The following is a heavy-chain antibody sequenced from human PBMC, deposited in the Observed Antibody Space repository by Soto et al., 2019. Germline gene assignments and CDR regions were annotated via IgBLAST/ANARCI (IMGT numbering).Heavy chain of an antibody. Sequence: EVQLVESGGGLVQPGGSLRLSCAASGFTVSTKYMSWVRQAPGKGLEWVSVIYSGGSTFYADSVRGRVTISRDNSRNTVNLQMTSLRAEDTAVYYCARDAWAADYWGQGTLVTASS. CDR1: GFTVSTKY. V-gene: IGHV3-66*01. D-gene: IGHD3-16*01. CDR3: ARDAWAADY. J-gene: IGHJ4*02. CDR2: IYSGGST.